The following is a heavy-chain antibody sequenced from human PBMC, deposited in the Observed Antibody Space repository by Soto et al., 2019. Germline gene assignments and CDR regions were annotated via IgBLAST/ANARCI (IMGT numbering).Heavy chain of an antibody. CDR3: ARSLSTIGARLDY. V-gene: IGHV1-2*02. CDR1: VYSFTDYY. Sequence: XSVKGSYKASVYSFTDYYLHWVRQAPGQGLEYMGWINPNTGGTKYAQKFQGRVTMTRETLLLNWLTSDDTAVYYCARSLSTIGARLDYWGQGNLVTVSS. J-gene: IGHJ4*02. CDR2: INPNTGGT. D-gene: IGHD6-6*01.